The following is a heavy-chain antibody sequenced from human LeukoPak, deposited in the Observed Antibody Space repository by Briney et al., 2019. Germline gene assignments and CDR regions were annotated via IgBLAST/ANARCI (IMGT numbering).Heavy chain of an antibody. CDR2: IYYSGST. Sequence: PSETLSLTCTVSGGSISSYSWSSIRQPPGKGLEWIGYIYYSGSTNYNPSLKSRVTMSVDTSKNQFSLKLNSVTAADTAVYYCASLANWNYVYWGQGTLVTVSS. D-gene: IGHD1-7*01. V-gene: IGHV4-59*01. CDR1: GGSISSYS. J-gene: IGHJ4*02. CDR3: ASLANWNYVY.